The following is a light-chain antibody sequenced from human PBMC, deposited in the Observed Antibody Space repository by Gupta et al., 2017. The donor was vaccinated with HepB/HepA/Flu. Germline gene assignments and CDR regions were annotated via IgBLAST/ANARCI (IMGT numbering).Light chain of an antibody. V-gene: IGKV2-28*01. Sequence: DIVVTQSPLSLSVTPGEPASISCRSSQSLLHSNGYNYLDWYLQKPGQSPQLLIYLGSNRASGVPDRCSSSGSGTDFTLKISRVEAEDVGFYYCMQALQPPRFGGGTKVEIK. CDR2: LGS. CDR1: QSLLHSNGYNY. J-gene: IGKJ4*01. CDR3: MQALQPPR.